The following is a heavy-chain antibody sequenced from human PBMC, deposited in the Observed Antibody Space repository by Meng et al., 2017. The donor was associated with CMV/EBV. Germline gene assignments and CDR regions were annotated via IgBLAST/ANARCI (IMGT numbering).Heavy chain of an antibody. Sequence: GESLKISCAASGFTFSSYSMNWVRQAPGKGLEWVSSISSSSSYIYYADSVKGRFTISRDNAKNSLYLQMNSLRAEDTAVYYCAREVGYSYGSDWGQGTLVTVSS. J-gene: IGHJ4*02. CDR1: GFTFSSYS. V-gene: IGHV3-21*01. CDR2: ISSSSSYI. CDR3: AREVGYSYGSD. D-gene: IGHD5-18*01.